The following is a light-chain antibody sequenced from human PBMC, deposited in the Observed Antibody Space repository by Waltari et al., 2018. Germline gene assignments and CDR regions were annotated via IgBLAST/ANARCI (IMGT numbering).Light chain of an antibody. CDR1: QSISNY. V-gene: IGKV3-11*01. CDR2: DAS. CDR3: HQRSIWPNT. Sequence: IVLPQPPATPPLSPWGRATLSCRAIQSISNYLAWYQQKPGQAPRLLIYDASNRATGIPGRFSGSGSGTDFTLTISSLEPEDFAVYYCHQRSIWPNTFGLGTKLEIK. J-gene: IGKJ2*01.